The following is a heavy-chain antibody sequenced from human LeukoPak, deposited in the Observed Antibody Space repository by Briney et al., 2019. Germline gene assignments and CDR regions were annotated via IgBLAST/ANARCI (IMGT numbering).Heavy chain of an antibody. D-gene: IGHD1/OR15-1a*01. CDR1: GFTFSSYW. Sequence: GGSLRLSCAASGFTFSSYWMSWVRQAPGKGLEWVTNIKQDGSEKNYVDSVKGRFTISRDNAKNSLYLQMNSLRAEDTAMYYCAKGTKPVMTIPDYWGQGILVTVSS. J-gene: IGHJ4*02. CDR2: IKQDGSEK. CDR3: AKGTKPVMTIPDY. V-gene: IGHV3-7*03.